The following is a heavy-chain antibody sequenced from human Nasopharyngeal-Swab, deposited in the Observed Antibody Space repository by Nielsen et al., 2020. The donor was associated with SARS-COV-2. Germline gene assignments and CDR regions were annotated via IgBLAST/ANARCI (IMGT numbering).Heavy chain of an antibody. Sequence: GESLKISCAASGFTFSSYAMHWVRQAPGKGLEWVAVISYDGSNKYYADSVKGRFTISRDNSKNTLYLQMNSLRAEDTAVYYCAREYYEEPGHFDYWGQGTLVTVSS. D-gene: IGHD3-22*01. CDR3: AREYYEEPGHFDY. J-gene: IGHJ4*02. V-gene: IGHV3-30*04. CDR1: GFTFSSYA. CDR2: ISYDGSNK.